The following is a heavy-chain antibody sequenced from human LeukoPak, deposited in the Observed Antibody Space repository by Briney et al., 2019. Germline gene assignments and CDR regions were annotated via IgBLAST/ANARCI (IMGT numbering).Heavy chain of an antibody. V-gene: IGHV3-30*02. CDR1: GFTFSSYG. Sequence: PGGSLRLSCAASGFTFSSYGMHWVRQAPAKGLEWVACIRYDGSNKYYADSVKGRFTISRDNFKNTLYLQMNSLRAEDTAVYYCAKGSLGYYDILTVDYWGQGTLVTVSS. CDR2: IRYDGSNK. CDR3: AKGSLGYYDILTVDY. J-gene: IGHJ4*02. D-gene: IGHD3-9*01.